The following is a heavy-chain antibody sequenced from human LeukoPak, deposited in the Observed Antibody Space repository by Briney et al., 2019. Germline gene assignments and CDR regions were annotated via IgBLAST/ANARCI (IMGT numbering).Heavy chain of an antibody. CDR1: GGSISSYY. V-gene: IGHV4-59*12. CDR2: IYYSGST. Sequence: SETLSLTCTVSGGSISSYYWSWIRQPPGKGLEWIGYIYYSGSTNYNPSPKSRVTISVDTSKNQFSLKLSSVTAADTAVYFCGRDRPTGYYDYWGQGILVTVSS. J-gene: IGHJ4*02. CDR3: GRDRPTGYYDY. D-gene: IGHD3-9*01.